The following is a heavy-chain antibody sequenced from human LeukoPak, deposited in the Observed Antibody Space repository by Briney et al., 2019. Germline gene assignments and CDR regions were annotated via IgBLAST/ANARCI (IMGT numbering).Heavy chain of an antibody. CDR3: AKKGATTGDFDY. V-gene: IGHV3-23*01. CDR1: GFTFSNFL. Sequence: GGSLRLSCAASGFTFSNFLMTWVRQAPGKGPECVSAISGSGGDTYYADSVKGRFTISRDNSKNTLYLQMNSLRAEDTAVYYCAKKGATTGDFDYWGQGTLVTASS. CDR2: ISGSGGDT. J-gene: IGHJ4*02. D-gene: IGHD1-26*01.